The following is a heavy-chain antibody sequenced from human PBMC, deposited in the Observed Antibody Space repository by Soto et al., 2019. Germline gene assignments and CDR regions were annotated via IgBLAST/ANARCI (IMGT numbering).Heavy chain of an antibody. J-gene: IGHJ4*02. CDR2: IIPIFGTA. CDR1: GGTFSSYA. D-gene: IGHD1-26*01. Sequence: GASVKVSCKASGGTFSSYAISWVRQAPGQGLEWMGGIIPIFGTANYAQKFQGRVTITADESTSTAYMELSSLRSEDTAVYYCARGLMGAPEAIDYWGQGTLVTVSS. V-gene: IGHV1-69*13. CDR3: ARGLMGAPEAIDY.